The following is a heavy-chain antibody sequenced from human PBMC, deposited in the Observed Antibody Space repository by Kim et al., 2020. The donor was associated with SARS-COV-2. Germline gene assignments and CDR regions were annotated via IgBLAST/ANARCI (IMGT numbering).Heavy chain of an antibody. J-gene: IGHJ5*02. D-gene: IGHD6-6*01. V-gene: IGHV5-51*01. CDR3: ARHGRVYSSSSVWFDP. CDR2: IYPGDSDT. CDR1: GYSFTSYW. Sequence: GESLKISCKGSGYSFTSYWIGWVRQMPGKGLEWMGIIYPGDSDTRYSPSFQGQVTISADKSISTAYLQWSSLKASDTAMYYCARHGRVYSSSSVWFDPWGQGTLVTVSS.